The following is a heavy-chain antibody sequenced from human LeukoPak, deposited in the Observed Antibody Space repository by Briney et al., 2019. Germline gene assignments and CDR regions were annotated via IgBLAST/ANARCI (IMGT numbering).Heavy chain of an antibody. CDR3: ARHTSYYYYGMDV. V-gene: IGHV4-59*08. CDR2: VYYSGST. J-gene: IGHJ6*02. Sequence: SETLSLTCTVSGGSISRYYWSWIRQPPGKGLESIGDVYYSGSTNYNPSLKSRVTISVDTSKNQFSLNLSSVTAADTAVYYCARHTSYYYYGMDVWGQGTTVTVSS. D-gene: IGHD2/OR15-2a*01. CDR1: GGSISRYY.